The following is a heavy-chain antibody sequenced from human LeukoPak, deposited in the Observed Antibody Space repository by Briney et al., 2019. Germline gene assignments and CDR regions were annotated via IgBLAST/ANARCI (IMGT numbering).Heavy chain of an antibody. CDR1: GYTFTGYY. CDR2: INPNSGGT. J-gene: IGHJ5*02. V-gene: IGHV1-2*02. CDR3: ARDHSSGDLVDP. Sequence: ASVKVSCKASGYTFTGYYMHWVRQAPGQGLEWMGWINPNSGGTNYAQKFQGRVTMTRDTSISTAYMELSRLRSDDTAVYYCARDHSSGDLVDPRGQGTLVTVSS. D-gene: IGHD2-21*01.